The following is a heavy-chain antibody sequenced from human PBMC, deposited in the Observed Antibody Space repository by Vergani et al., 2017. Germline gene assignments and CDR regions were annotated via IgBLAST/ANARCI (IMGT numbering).Heavy chain of an antibody. Sequence: EVQLVESGGGLVPPGRSLRLSCAASGFSFGDYAMTWVPRAPGKGREGVVFIRNKAYGGTTEYAASVKGRFTISRDDSKRLAYLQLSGLKTEDTAGYFCSRGRGYSFGYSDYWVQGTLVTVSS. CDR1: GFSFGDYA. CDR2: IRNKAYGGTT. V-gene: IGHV3-49*04. CDR3: SRGRGYSFGYSDY. D-gene: IGHD5-18*01. J-gene: IGHJ4*02.